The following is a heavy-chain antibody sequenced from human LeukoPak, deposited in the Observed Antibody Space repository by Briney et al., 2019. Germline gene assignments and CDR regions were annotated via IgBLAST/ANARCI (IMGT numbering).Heavy chain of an antibody. CDR1: GYSISSGYF. CDR2: IYHSGST. V-gene: IGHV4-38-2*01. Sequence: SEILSPTCAVSGYSISSGYFWVWIRQPPGKGLEWIGSIYHSGSTYYNPSLKSRVTISVDTSKNQFSLKLSSVTAADTAVYYCASPRPGEYYYMDVWGKGTTVTVSS. D-gene: IGHD3-16*01. CDR3: ASPRPGEYYYMDV. J-gene: IGHJ6*03.